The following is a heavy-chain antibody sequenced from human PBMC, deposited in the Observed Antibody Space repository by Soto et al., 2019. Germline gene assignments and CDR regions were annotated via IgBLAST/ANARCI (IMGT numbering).Heavy chain of an antibody. J-gene: IGHJ6*03. CDR1: GYTFTSYA. CDR3: ARDKTDGGIQLWFSERYYYYYYMDV. D-gene: IGHD5-18*01. CDR2: INAGNGNT. V-gene: IGHV1-3*01. Sequence: QVQLVQSGAEVKKPGASVKVSCKASGYTFTSYAMHWVRQAPGQRLEWMGWINAGNGNTKYSQKFQGRVTITRDTSASTAYMELSSLRSEDTAVYYCARDKTDGGIQLWFSERYYYYYYMDVWGKGTTVTVSS.